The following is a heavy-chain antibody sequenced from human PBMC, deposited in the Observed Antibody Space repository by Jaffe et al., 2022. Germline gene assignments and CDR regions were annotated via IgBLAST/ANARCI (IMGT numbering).Heavy chain of an antibody. CDR3: TTGTTVTTWWYFQH. Sequence: EVQLVESGGGLVKPGGSLRLSCAASGFTFSNAWMSWVRQAPGKGLEWVGRIKSKTDGGTTDYAAPVKGRFTISRDDSKNTLYLQMNSLKTEDTAVYYCTTGTTVTTWWYFQHWGQGTLVTVSS. CDR2: IKSKTDGGTT. J-gene: IGHJ1*01. V-gene: IGHV3-15*01. CDR1: GFTFSNAW. D-gene: IGHD4-17*01.